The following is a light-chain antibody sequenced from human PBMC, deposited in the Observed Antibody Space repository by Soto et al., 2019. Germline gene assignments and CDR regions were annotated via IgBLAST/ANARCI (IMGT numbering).Light chain of an antibody. CDR3: QQRSNWPPIT. V-gene: IGKV3-11*01. CDR1: QSVSTY. J-gene: IGKJ5*01. CDR2: DAS. Sequence: EVVMTQSPATLSVSPGERATLSCRASQSVSTYLAWYQQKPGQAPRLLIYDASNRATGLPARFSGSGSGTDFTLTISSLEPEDFAVYYCQQRSNWPPITFGQGTRLEIK.